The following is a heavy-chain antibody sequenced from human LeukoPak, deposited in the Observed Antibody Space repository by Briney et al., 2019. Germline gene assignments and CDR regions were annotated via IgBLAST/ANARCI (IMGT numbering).Heavy chain of an antibody. Sequence: GGSLRLSCAVSGFTFNDFALHWVRQVPGKGLEWLSFSGWTGIGTDYGDSVKGRFTISRDDSKNSPYLQMDSLRSEDSALYYCVRSRAASLGYFDSWGQGTLVTVSS. CDR2: SGWTGIGT. D-gene: IGHD7-27*01. V-gene: IGHV3-43D*03. CDR3: VRSRAASLGYFDS. J-gene: IGHJ4*02. CDR1: GFTFNDFA.